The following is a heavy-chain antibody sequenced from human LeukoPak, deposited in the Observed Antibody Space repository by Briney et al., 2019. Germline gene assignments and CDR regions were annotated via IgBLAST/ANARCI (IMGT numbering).Heavy chain of an antibody. J-gene: IGHJ4*02. CDR2: ISGSGGST. D-gene: IGHD3-22*01. CDR1: GFTFSSYA. Sequence: GGSLRLSCAASGFTFSSYAMNWVRQAPGKGLEWVSAISGSGGSTYYADSVKGRFTISRDNSKNTLYLQMNSLRAEDTAVYYCATTRYYHDSSGYSNFDYWGQGTLVTVSS. V-gene: IGHV3-23*01. CDR3: ATTRYYHDSSGYSNFDY.